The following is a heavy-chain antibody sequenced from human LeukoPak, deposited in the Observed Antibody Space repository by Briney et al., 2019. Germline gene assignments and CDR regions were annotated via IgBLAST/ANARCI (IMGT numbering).Heavy chain of an antibody. CDR1: GFTFSAYS. V-gene: IGHV3-48*02. CDR2: ITSSSDCI. CDR3: ARDPGYSRPSSYGYFEH. Sequence: GGSLRLSCATSGFTFSAYSMIWVRQTPGKGLECLSYITSSSDCIHYADSVRGRFTVSRDNAKDSLYLQMNSLRDEDTAVYYCARDPGYSRPSSYGYFEHWGQGTMATVSS. D-gene: IGHD1-26*01. J-gene: IGHJ4*02.